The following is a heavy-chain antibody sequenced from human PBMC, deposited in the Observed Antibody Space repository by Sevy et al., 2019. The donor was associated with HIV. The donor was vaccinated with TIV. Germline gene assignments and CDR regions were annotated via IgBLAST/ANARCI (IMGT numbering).Heavy chain of an antibody. V-gene: IGHV2-5*02. CDR2: VYWDDDV. Sequence: SGPTLVKPTQTLTLTCTFSGFSLTTTRVGVAWIRQPPGKALEWLALVYWDDDVRYSPSLKSRLTITKDTSKNQVVLTMTEMDPMDTGTYYCAHVRFLQWLLSYYFDHWGQGTPVTVSS. D-gene: IGHD3-3*01. CDR3: AHVRFLQWLLSYYFDH. J-gene: IGHJ4*02. CDR1: GFSLTTTRVG.